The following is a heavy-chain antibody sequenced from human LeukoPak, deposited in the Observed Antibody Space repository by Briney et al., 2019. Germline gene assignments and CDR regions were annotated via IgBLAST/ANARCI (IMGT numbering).Heavy chain of an antibody. D-gene: IGHD3-10*02. CDR2: LRYNGNDE. V-gene: IGHV3-30*02. CDR3: AELGITMIGGV. J-gene: IGHJ6*04. CDR1: GFSFTTYG. Sequence: PGGSLTLSCAASGFSFTTYGMNWVRQAPGKGLEWLTFLRYNGNDEYYADSVKGRFTVSRDNAKNSLYLQMNSLRAEDTAVYYCAELGITMIGGVWGKGTTVTISS.